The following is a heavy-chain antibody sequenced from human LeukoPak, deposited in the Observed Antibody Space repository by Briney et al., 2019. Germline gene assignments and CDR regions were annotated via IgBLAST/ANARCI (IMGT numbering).Heavy chain of an antibody. J-gene: IGHJ6*02. D-gene: IGHD5-18*01. Sequence: GGSLRLSCAASGFTFSSYAMHWVRQAPGKGLEWVAVISYDGSNKYYADSVKGRFTISRDNSKSTLYLQMNSLRAEDTAVYYCARAEYSFSYYYYYGMDVWGQGTTVTVSS. V-gene: IGHV3-30*04. CDR1: GFTFSSYA. CDR2: ISYDGSNK. CDR3: ARAEYSFSYYYYYGMDV.